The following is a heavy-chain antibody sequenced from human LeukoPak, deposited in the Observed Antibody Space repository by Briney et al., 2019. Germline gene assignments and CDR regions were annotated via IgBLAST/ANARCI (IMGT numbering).Heavy chain of an antibody. CDR2: ITSRGEST. D-gene: IGHD3-22*01. CDR3: ARDRPNYYGSDGHYYRRDGDY. V-gene: IGHV3-23*01. CDR1: GFTFSIYA. Sequence: PGGSLRLSCAASGFTFSIYAMSWVRQAPGKGLQWVSSITSRGESTWYVDSVKGQFTITRDNSENTLYLQMHSLRAEDTAVYYCARDRPNYYGSDGHYYRRDGDYWGRGTLVSVSS. J-gene: IGHJ4*02.